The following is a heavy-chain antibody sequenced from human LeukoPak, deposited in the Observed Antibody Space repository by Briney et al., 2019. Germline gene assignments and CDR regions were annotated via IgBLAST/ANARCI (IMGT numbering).Heavy chain of an antibody. CDR1: GFIFRNYG. J-gene: IGHJ4*02. V-gene: IGHV3-30*03. Sequence: GGSLRLSCAASGFIFRNYGIHWVRLAPGKGLEWVAVISYDGSNNWYADSVKGRFTISRDNSKNTLFLQMNSLTAEDTAVYYCARGQEFDDGVFDSWGQGTLVTVSS. CDR2: ISYDGSNN. D-gene: IGHD1-1*01. CDR3: ARGQEFDDGVFDS.